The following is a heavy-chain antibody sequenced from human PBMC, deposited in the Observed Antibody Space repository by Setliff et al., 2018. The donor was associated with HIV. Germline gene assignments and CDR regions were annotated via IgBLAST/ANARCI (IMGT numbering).Heavy chain of an antibody. CDR3: ARGRHYYDILTGYYKEVEYFHC. J-gene: IGHJ5*01. CDR2: ICHTGST. Sequence: SSETLSLTCAVYDGSFSDYYWTWIRQTPGKGLEWIGEICHTGSTNYNPSLKSRVTISVDTSKNQFSLRLTSVTAADTAVYYCARGRHYYDILTGYYKEVEYFHCWGQGTVVTVSS. V-gene: IGHV4-34*01. D-gene: IGHD3-9*01. CDR1: DGSFSDYY.